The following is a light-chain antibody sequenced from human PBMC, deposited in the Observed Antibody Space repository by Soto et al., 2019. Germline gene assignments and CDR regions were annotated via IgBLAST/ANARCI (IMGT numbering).Light chain of an antibody. CDR3: KHYNSYSEA. V-gene: IGKV1-5*03. CDR1: QTISSW. CDR2: KAY. Sequence: DIQMTQSPSSLSASVGDRVTITCRASQTISSWLAWYQQKPGKAPKLLIYKAYTLKSGVQSRFSGSGSGTEFTLTIRSLQPDDFATYYRKHYNSYSEAVGQGTKVENK. J-gene: IGKJ1*01.